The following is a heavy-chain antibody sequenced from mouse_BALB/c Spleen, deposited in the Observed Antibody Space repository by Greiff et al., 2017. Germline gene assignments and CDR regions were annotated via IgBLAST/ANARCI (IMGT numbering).Heavy chain of an antibody. CDR1: GFSLTSYG. Sequence: QVQLKQSGPGLVQPSQSLSITCTVSGFSLTSYGVHWVRQSPGKGLEWLGVIWSGGSTDYNAAFISRLSISKDNSKIQVFFKMNSLQANDTATYYCATYGTWYFDGWGAGTTVTVSS. V-gene: IGHV2-2*02. D-gene: IGHD2-1*01. J-gene: IGHJ1*01. CDR3: ATYGTWYFDG. CDR2: IWSGGST.